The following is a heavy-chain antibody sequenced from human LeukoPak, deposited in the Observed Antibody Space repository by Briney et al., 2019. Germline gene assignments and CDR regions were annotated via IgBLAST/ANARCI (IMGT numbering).Heavy chain of an antibody. CDR2: IYSSGRT. D-gene: IGHD2-15*01. J-gene: IGHJ4*02. CDR3: ARAPAGCGGTCSFDY. Sequence: SETLSLTCTVSGASMSNSFWSWIRQPAGKGLEWIGRIYSSGRTNYNPSLKSRVTLSIDTSNNQFSLKLTSVTAADTALYYCARAPAGCGGTCSFDYWGQGTLVTVSS. CDR1: GASMSNSF. V-gene: IGHV4-4*07.